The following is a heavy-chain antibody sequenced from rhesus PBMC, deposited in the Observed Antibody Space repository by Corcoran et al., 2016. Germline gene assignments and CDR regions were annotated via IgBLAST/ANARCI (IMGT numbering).Heavy chain of an antibody. CDR3: ARGAIIIPFDY. CDR2: IYGSGGRT. V-gene: IGHV4-160*01. CDR1: GGSISSNY. Sequence: QVQLQESGPGLVKPSETLSRTCAVSGGSISSNYWSWIRQAPGKGLAGIGRIYGSGGRTDYHPSLKSRVTISTDTSKNQFSLKLSSVTAADTAVYYCARGAIIIPFDYWGQGVLVTVSS. J-gene: IGHJ4*01. D-gene: IGHD3-34*01.